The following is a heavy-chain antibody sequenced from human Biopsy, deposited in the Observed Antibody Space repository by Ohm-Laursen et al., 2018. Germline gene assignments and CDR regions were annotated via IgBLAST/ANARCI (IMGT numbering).Heavy chain of an antibody. V-gene: IGHV4-4*07. J-gene: IGHJ3*01. CDR2: IYPGGST. Sequence: PSQTLSLTWNVSGGDINNYYWSWIRQPAGKGMEWIGRIYPGGSTNYNPSLKSRVTMSVDTSKKQLSLRLRSVTAADTAMYYCASVVLGPTNDAFDLWGQGTMVVVSS. CDR1: GGDINNYY. CDR3: ASVVLGPTNDAFDL. D-gene: IGHD3-22*01.